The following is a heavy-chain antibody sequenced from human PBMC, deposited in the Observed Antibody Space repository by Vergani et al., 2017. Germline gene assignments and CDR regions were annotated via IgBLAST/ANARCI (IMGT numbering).Heavy chain of an antibody. V-gene: IGHV4-4*08. D-gene: IGHD4-23*01. J-gene: IGHJ2*01. CDR2: VFRNGNV. Sequence: QVQLQESGPGLVKASQTLSLKCSVSGASIDSFYCSWIRQSPGKGLEWIGYVFRNGNVNYNPSFNFRVAIDTSNNELSLRVTSVTAADTAVYYCARDFGGEWYFDLWGRGATVTVSS. CDR3: ARDFGGEWYFDL. CDR1: GASIDSFY.